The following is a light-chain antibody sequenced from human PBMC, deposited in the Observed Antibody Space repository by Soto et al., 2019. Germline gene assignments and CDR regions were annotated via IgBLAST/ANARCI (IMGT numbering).Light chain of an antibody. V-gene: IGLV2-14*01. CDR3: SSYTSDSSEV. CDR1: GSDVGLYDY. Sequence: QSALTQPASVSGSPGQSITISCTGTGSDVGLYDYVSWYQQPPGKAPQLMIYAVSNRPSGVSNRFSASTSGNTASLFISGLQAEDEADYYCSSYTSDSSEVFGSGTKGTVL. CDR2: AVS. J-gene: IGLJ1*01.